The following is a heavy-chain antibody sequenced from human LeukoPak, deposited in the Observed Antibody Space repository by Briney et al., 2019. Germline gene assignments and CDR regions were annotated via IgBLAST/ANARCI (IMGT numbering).Heavy chain of an antibody. D-gene: IGHD6-6*01. Sequence: GGSLRLSCAASGFTFSSYGMHWVRQAPGKGLEWVAFIRYDGSNKYYADSVKGRFTISRDNSKNTLYLQMNSLRAEDTAVYYCAKDDSSSYYFDYWGQGTLVTVSS. J-gene: IGHJ4*02. V-gene: IGHV3-30*02. CDR1: GFTFSSYG. CDR3: AKDDSSSYYFDY. CDR2: IRYDGSNK.